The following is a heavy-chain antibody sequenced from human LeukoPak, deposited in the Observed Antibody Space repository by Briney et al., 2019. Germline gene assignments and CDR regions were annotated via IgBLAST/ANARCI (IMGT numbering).Heavy chain of an antibody. Sequence: SETLSLTCTVSGGSISSSSYYWGWIRQPPGKGLEWIGSIYYSGSTYYNPSLKSRVTISVDTSKNQFSLKLSSVTAADTAVYYCARAPYGDWGGYFDYWGQGTLVTVSS. D-gene: IGHD4-17*01. J-gene: IGHJ4*02. CDR3: ARAPYGDWGGYFDY. V-gene: IGHV4-39*07. CDR1: GGSISSSSYY. CDR2: IYYSGST.